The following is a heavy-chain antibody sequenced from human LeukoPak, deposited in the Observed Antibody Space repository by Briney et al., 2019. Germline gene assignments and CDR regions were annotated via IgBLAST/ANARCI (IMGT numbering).Heavy chain of an antibody. V-gene: IGHV3-7*01. CDR2: INQDGSEK. D-gene: IGHD6-13*01. Sequence: GGSLRLSCAVSGFAVSGYWMSWVRQGPGKVLEWVANINQDGSEKYYVDSVKGRFTISRDNAENSLFLQMSSLRVEDTAVYYCAREWQGGIAAAGTRIEGDYWGQGTLVAASS. CDR3: AREWQGGIAAAGTRIEGDY. CDR1: GFAVSGYW. J-gene: IGHJ4*02.